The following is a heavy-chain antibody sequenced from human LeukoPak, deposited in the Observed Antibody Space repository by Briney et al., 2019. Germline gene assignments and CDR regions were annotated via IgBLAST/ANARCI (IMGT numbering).Heavy chain of an antibody. CDR3: AVLRTGKRNRYSSSWFATRGWFDP. CDR1: GGSISSSNW. D-gene: IGHD6-13*01. J-gene: IGHJ5*02. V-gene: IGHV4-4*02. Sequence: PSETLSLTCAVSGGSISSSNWWSWVRQPPGKGLEWIGEIYHSGSTNYNPSLKSRVTISVDKSKNQFSPKLTSVTAADTAVYYCAVLRTGKRNRYSSSWFATRGWFDPWGQGTLVTVSS. CDR2: IYHSGST.